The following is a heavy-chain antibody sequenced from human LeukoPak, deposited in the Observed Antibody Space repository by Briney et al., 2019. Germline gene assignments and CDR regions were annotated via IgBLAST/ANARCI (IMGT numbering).Heavy chain of an antibody. CDR2: IYYTGST. CDR1: GGFITSYY. D-gene: IGHD3-22*01. CDR3: ASSYFYDGNRYFDY. Sequence: TSETLSLTCNVTGGFITSYYWNWIRQPPGKGLEWIGYIYYTGSTNSNPSLKSRLTISLDTSKKQFSLKLSSVTAADTAIYYCASSYFYDGNRYFDYWGQGALVTVSS. J-gene: IGHJ4*02. V-gene: IGHV4-59*08.